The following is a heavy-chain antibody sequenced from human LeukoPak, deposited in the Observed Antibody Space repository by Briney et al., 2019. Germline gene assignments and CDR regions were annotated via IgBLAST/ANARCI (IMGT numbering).Heavy chain of an antibody. CDR1: GGSISSYY. CDR3: ARGRDTVRDY. V-gene: IGHV4-59*01. J-gene: IGHJ4*02. D-gene: IGHD4-11*01. CDR2: IYYSGST. Sequence: PSETLSLTCTVSGGSISSYYWSWIRQPPGKGLEWIGYIYYSGSTNYNPSLKSRVTISVDTSKNQFSLKLSSVTAADTAVYYCARGRDTVRDYWGQGTLVTVSS.